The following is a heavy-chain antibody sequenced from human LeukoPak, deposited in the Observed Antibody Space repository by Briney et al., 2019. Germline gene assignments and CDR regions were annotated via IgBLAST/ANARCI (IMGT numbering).Heavy chain of an antibody. CDR3: ARGRVVVVPAAPYYYYYYMDV. CDR1: GGSFSGYY. CDR2: INHSGST. D-gene: IGHD2-2*01. V-gene: IGHV4-34*01. J-gene: IGHJ6*03. Sequence: PSETLSLTCAVYGGSFSGYYWSWIRQPPGKGLEWIGEINHSGSTNYNPYLKSRVTISVDTSKNQFSLKLSTVTAADTAVYYCARGRVVVVPAAPYYYYYYMDVWGKGTTVTVSS.